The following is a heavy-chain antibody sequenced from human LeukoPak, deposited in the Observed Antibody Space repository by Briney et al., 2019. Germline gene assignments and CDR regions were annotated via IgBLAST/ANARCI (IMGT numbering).Heavy chain of an antibody. CDR2: VYYSGST. CDR1: GGSIYSSSYY. D-gene: IGHD3-10*01. Sequence: SETLSLTCTVSGGSIYSSSYYWVWLRQPPGKGLEWIESVYYSGSTYYNPSLKSRVTISVDTSKNQFSLKLSSVTAADTAVYYCARRATSGSPYYLDYWGQGTLVTVSS. J-gene: IGHJ4*02. V-gene: IGHV4-39*07. CDR3: ARRATSGSPYYLDY.